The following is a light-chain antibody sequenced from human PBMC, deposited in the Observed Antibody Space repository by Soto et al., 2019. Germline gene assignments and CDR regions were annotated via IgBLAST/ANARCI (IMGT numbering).Light chain of an antibody. CDR1: SSNIGTNT. J-gene: IGLJ2*01. Sequence: QSVLTQPPSASGTPGQRVTISCSGGSSNIGTNTENWYQQLPGTAPKLLIYISDQRPSGVPDRFSGSKSGASASLAISGLQSEYEADYYCAAWDGSLNGPVFGGGTKLTVL. CDR3: AAWDGSLNGPV. CDR2: ISD. V-gene: IGLV1-44*01.